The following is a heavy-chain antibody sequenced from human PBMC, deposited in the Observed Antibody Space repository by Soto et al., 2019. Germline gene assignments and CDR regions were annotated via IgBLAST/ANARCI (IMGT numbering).Heavy chain of an antibody. CDR2: IYWDDDK. D-gene: IGHD1-26*01. Sequence: QITLRESGPTRVRPTQTLSLTCSFSGFSLHTSGVGVGWIRQPPGKALEWLAIIYWDDDKRYSPSLKSRLSITQDTSENQVVLTMTNMDPVDTATYYCAYRALYSGSYWDGGYFDSWGQGTLITVSS. J-gene: IGHJ4*02. CDR1: GFSLHTSGVG. V-gene: IGHV2-5*02. CDR3: AYRALYSGSYWDGGYFDS.